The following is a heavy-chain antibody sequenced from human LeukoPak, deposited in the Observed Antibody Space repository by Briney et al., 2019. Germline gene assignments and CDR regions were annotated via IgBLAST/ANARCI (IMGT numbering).Heavy chain of an antibody. Sequence: GGSLRLSCAASGFTFSSFPMSWVRQAPGKGLQWVSGITGRGGNTYYAGSVEGRFTISRDNSKNTLSLQMDSLRAEDTAIYYCARDRAAFDSWGQGTLVTVSS. V-gene: IGHV3-23*01. CDR2: ITGRGGNT. D-gene: IGHD6-25*01. CDR1: GFTFSSFP. CDR3: ARDRAAFDS. J-gene: IGHJ4*02.